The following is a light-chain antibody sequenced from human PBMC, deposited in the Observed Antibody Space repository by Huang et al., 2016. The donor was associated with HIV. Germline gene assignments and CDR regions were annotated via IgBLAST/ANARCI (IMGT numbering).Light chain of an antibody. CDR1: QGIGNS. CDR2: ETF. Sequence: ERVLTQSPGTLSVPPGERATLSCRTSQGIGNSLAWYQLKPGQAPRLLIYETFIRASDIPARFSGDGSEIDFTLTISGLQSEDSAVYYCQQYHEWPRTFGQGTKVEIK. J-gene: IGKJ2*01. V-gene: IGKV3-15*01. CDR3: QQYHEWPRT.